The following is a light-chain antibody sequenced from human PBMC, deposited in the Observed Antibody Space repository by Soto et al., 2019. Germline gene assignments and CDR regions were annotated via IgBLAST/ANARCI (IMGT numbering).Light chain of an antibody. CDR1: QSVSRN. CDR3: QQYNNWLWT. CDR2: DAS. V-gene: IGKV3-15*01. Sequence: EIGMTQSRATLSVSPGERATRACRASQSVSRNVAWYQQKPGQDPRLLIHDASTRATGISVRFSGSGSGTEFTLTIRSLQSEDFAVYYCQQYNNWLWTFGQGTKVEIK. J-gene: IGKJ1*01.